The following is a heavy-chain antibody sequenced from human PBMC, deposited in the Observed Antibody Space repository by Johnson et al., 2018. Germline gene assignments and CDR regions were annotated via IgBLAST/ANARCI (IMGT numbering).Heavy chain of an antibody. J-gene: IGHJ4*02. CDR3: ARNAYSSNFDFFDY. CDR2: IYYTGST. D-gene: IGHD6-13*01. Sequence: QVQLQESGPGLVRPSETLSLTCTVSDASISSYYWSWIRQPPGKGLEWIGYIYYTGSTTYNPSLKSRVIISVDTSKNQFSLNLNSVTAADTAVYYCARNAYSSNFDFFDYWGRGTLVTVSS. V-gene: IGHV4-59*01. CDR1: DASISSYY.